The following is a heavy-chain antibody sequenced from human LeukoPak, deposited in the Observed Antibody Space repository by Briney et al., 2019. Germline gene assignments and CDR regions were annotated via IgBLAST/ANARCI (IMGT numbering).Heavy chain of an antibody. J-gene: IGHJ4*02. CDR2: ISGSGGST. CDR3: AKGSRAAGYYFDY. CDR1: GFTFSNYA. D-gene: IGHD6-25*01. Sequence: GGSLRLFCAASGFTFSNYAMSWVRQAPGKGLEWVSGISGSGGSTYYADSVKGRFTISRDNSKNTLYLQMNSLRVEDMAVYYCAKGSRAAGYYFDYWGQGTLVTVSS. V-gene: IGHV3-23*01.